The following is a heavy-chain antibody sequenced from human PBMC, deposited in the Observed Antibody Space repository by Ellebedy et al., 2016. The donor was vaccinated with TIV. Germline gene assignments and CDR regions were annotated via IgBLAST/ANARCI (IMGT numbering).Heavy chain of an antibody. D-gene: IGHD6-13*01. Sequence: GESLKISCAASGCTFSNYAMSWVRPAPGKGLEWVSAISRSGGSTYYAGSVKGRFTISRDNSKDTLYLQMNSLRAEDTAVYYCANVYSSTWADSWGQGTLVTVSS. J-gene: IGHJ4*02. CDR2: ISRSGGST. V-gene: IGHV3-23*01. CDR1: GCTFSNYA. CDR3: ANVYSSTWADS.